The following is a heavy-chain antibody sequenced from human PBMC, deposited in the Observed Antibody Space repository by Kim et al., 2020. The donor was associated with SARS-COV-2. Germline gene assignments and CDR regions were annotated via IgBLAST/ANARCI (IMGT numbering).Heavy chain of an antibody. CDR2: INHSGST. D-gene: IGHD6-19*01. CDR1: GGSFSGYY. J-gene: IGHJ4*02. CDR3: AREIAVAGTSRAPVDY. Sequence: SETLSLTCAVYGGSFSGYYWSWIRQPPGKGLEWIGEINHSGSTNYNPSLKSRVTISVDTSKNQFSLKLSSVTAADTAVYYCAREIAVAGTSRAPVDYWGQGTLVTVSS. V-gene: IGHV4-34*01.